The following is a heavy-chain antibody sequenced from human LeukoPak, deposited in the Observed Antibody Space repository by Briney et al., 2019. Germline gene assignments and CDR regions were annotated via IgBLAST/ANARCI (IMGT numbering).Heavy chain of an antibody. Sequence: GGSLRLSCAASGFTFSSYGMHWVRQAPGKGLEWVAVIWYDGSNKYYADSVKGRFTISRDNSKNTLYLQMNSLRAEDTAVYYCARAPYGDTAMVDAFDIGAQGTMATVSS. CDR3: ARAPYGDTAMVDAFDI. V-gene: IGHV3-33*01. D-gene: IGHD5-18*01. CDR2: IWYDGSNK. J-gene: IGHJ3*02. CDR1: GFTFSSYG.